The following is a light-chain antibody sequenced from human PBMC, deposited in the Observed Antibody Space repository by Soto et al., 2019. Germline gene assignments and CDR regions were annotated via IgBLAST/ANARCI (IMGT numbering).Light chain of an antibody. CDR2: DND. CDR1: SSNVGRNS. J-gene: IGLJ2*01. Sequence: QSVLTQPPSVSAATGQRVTISCSGSSSNVGRNSVSWYQQLPGAAPKLLLYDNDERPSGIPDRFAGSKSGSSATLGITGLQTGDEADYYCATWDSSLRAGVFGGGTKLTVL. CDR3: ATWDSSLRAGV. V-gene: IGLV1-51*01.